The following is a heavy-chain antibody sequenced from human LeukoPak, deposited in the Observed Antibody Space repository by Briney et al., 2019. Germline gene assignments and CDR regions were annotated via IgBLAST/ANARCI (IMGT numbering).Heavy chain of an antibody. V-gene: IGHV3-64D*06. Sequence: GGSLRLSCSASGFTFSSSALHWVRQAPGKGLEYVSAINSNGGSTYYADSVKGRFTISRDNSKNTLYLQMSSLRAEDTAVYYCVKDQGSSSWFDFDYWGQGILVTVSS. CDR2: INSNGGST. CDR3: VKDQGSSSWFDFDY. CDR1: GFTFSSSA. D-gene: IGHD6-13*01. J-gene: IGHJ4*02.